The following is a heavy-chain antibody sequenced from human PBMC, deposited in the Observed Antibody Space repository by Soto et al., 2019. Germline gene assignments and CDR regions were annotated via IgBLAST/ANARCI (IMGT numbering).Heavy chain of an antibody. V-gene: IGHV1-69*02. Sequence: QVQLVQSGAELKKPGSSVKVSCKASGDTFSFYTINWVRQAPGLGLEWMGRVNPILSMSNYAQKFQGRVTMTADKSTSTDYRELRSLRSEDTAFYYCATSYGSGYRAFDYWGQGALVTVSS. CDR2: VNPILSMS. CDR1: GDTFSFYT. J-gene: IGHJ4*02. CDR3: ATSYGSGYRAFDY. D-gene: IGHD3-10*01.